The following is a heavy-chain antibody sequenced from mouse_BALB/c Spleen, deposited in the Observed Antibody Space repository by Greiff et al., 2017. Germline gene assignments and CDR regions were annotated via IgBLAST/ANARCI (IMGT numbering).Heavy chain of an antibody. Sequence: EVMLVESGGGLVQPGGSLRLSCAPSGFTFSDFYMEWVRQPPGKRLEWIAASRNKANDYTTEYSASVKGRFIVSRDTSQSILYLQMNALRAEDTAIYYCARAEEAYAMDYWGQGTSVTVSS. J-gene: IGHJ4*01. CDR1: GFTFSDFY. CDR3: ARAEEAYAMDY. V-gene: IGHV7-1*02. CDR2: SRNKANDYTT.